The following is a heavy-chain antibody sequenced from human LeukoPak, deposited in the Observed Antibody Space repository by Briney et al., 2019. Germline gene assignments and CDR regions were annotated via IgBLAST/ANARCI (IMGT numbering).Heavy chain of an antibody. Sequence: GGSLRLSCAASDFTFSSYAMSWVRQAPGKGLEWVSGISGSGGSTYYADSVRGRFTISRDNSKNTLYLQMNSLRAEDTAIYYCAKTAGYTEYWGQGTLVTVSS. D-gene: IGHD3-9*01. CDR1: DFTFSSYA. J-gene: IGHJ4*02. CDR2: ISGSGGST. V-gene: IGHV3-23*01. CDR3: AKTAGYTEY.